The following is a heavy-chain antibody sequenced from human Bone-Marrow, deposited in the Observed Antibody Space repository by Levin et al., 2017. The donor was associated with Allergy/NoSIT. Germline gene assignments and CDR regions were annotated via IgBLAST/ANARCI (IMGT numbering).Heavy chain of an antibody. D-gene: IGHD6-19*01. Sequence: GGSLRLSCAASGFTFSSYGMHWVRQAPGKGLEWVAVISYDGSNKYYADSVKGRFTISRDNSKNTLYLQMNSLRAEDTAVYYCAKDQGRYSSGWYNYYYYGMDVWGQGTTVTVSS. CDR2: ISYDGSNK. V-gene: IGHV3-30*18. CDR1: GFTFSSYG. CDR3: AKDQGRYSSGWYNYYYYGMDV. J-gene: IGHJ6*02.